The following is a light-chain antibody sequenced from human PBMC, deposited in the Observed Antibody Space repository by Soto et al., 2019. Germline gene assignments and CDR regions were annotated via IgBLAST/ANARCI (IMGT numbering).Light chain of an antibody. Sequence: QSVLTQPASVSGSPGQSITISCTGTSSDVGGYNYVSWYQQHPGKAPKLMIYDVSNRPSGVSNRFSGSKSGNTASLTISGLQAEDEADYYCSSRFGGGTKLTVL. V-gene: IGLV2-14*01. CDR2: DVS. CDR1: SSDVGGYNY. J-gene: IGLJ2*01. CDR3: SSR.